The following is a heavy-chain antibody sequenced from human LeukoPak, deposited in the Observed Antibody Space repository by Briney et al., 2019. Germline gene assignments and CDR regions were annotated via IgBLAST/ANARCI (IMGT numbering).Heavy chain of an antibody. V-gene: IGHV1-2*02. CDR2: IHPNSGGT. CDR1: GYTFTGYY. J-gene: IGHJ3*02. Sequence: GASVKVSCKASGYTFTGYYMHWVRQAPGQGLEWMGWIHPNSGGTNYAQKFQGRVAMTGDTSISTAYMELNRLTSDDTAVYFCARDRGRSIIVIDAFDIWGQGTMVTISS. D-gene: IGHD3-16*01. CDR3: ARDRGRSIIVIDAFDI.